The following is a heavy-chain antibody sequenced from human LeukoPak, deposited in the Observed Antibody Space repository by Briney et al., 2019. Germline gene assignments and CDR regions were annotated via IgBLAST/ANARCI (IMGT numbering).Heavy chain of an antibody. V-gene: IGHV1-24*01. CDR2: FDPEDGET. Sequence: ASVKVSCKVSGYTLTELSMHWVRQAPGKGLEWMGGFDPEDGETIYAQKFQGRVTMTRNTSISTAYMELSSLRSEDTAVYYCALTTEYFYYGMDVWGQGTTVTVSS. CDR3: ALTTEYFYYGMDV. D-gene: IGHD4-11*01. J-gene: IGHJ6*02. CDR1: GYTLTELS.